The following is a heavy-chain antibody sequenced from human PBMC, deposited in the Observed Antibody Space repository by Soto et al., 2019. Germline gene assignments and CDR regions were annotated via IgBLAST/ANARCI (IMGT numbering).Heavy chain of an antibody. CDR2: ISHSGIT. CDR3: ARVLRGWFDP. J-gene: IGHJ5*02. CDR1: GGSLTSANW. V-gene: IGHV4-4*02. Sequence: XTLSLPCAVSGGSLTSANWWTWVRQPPGGGLEWIGEISHSGITNYKASLKRRVTMSLDKTQNDVSLKLTSVTAEDTAVYYCARVLRGWFDPWGQGTPVTVSS.